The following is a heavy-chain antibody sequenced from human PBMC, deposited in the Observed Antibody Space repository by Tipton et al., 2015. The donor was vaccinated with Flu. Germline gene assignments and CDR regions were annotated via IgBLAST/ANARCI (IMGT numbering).Heavy chain of an antibody. D-gene: IGHD4-17*01. CDR2: INHSGST. J-gene: IGHJ4*02. Sequence: TLSLTCALYGGSFSGYYWSWIRQPPGKGLEWIGEINHSGSTTYNPSLKSRVTISLDTSKNEFSLKLRSLTAADTAVYYCSRLYGDYKDFDYWGQGTLVTVSS. CDR1: GGSFSGYY. CDR3: SRLYGDYKDFDY. V-gene: IGHV4-34*01.